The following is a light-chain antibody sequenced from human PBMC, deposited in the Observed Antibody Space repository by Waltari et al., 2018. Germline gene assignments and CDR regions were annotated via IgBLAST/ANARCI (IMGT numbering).Light chain of an antibody. Sequence: QSALTQPASVSGSPGQSITISCTGTTSTYVPWYQQLPGKTPKLLIYDVTQRPSGVSSRFSGSKFGNTASLTISGLQAEDEADYYCTSYTNGCTVFGGGTKLTVL. CDR1: TSTY. CDR2: DVT. CDR3: TSYTNGCTV. J-gene: IGLJ2*01. V-gene: IGLV2-14*01.